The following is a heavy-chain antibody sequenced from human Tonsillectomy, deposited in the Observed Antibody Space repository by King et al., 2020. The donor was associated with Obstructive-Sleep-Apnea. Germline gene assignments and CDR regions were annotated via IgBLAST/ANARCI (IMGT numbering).Heavy chain of an antibody. D-gene: IGHD3-10*01. CDR3: AGIAEDYYGSGSYYQRHY. CDR2: IYYSGST. CDR1: GGSISSYY. Sequence: QLQESGPGLVKPSETLSLTCTVSGGSISSYYWSWIRQPPGKGLEWIGYIYYSGSTNYNPSLKSRVTISVDTSKNQFSLKLSSVTAADTAVYYCAGIAEDYYGSGSYYQRHYWGQGTLVTVSS. J-gene: IGHJ4*02. V-gene: IGHV4-59*08.